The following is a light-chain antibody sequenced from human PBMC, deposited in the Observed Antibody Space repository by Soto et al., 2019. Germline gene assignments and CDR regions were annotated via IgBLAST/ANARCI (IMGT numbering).Light chain of an antibody. V-gene: IGKV4-1*01. CDR1: QSRXFSSNKKNY. CDR3: QQFYSSPLT. Sequence: DIVMTQSPASLAVSLGERATINWKSGQSRXFSSNKKNYLAWYQQRPGQPPKLVIYWASSRESGVPDRFTGSGSGTDFTLSISSLQAEDVAVYYCQQFYSSPLTFGGGTKVDIK. CDR2: WAS. J-gene: IGKJ4*01.